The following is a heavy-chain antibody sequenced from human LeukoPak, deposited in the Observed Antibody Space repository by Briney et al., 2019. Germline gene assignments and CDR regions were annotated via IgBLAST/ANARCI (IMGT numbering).Heavy chain of an antibody. J-gene: IGHJ6*02. Sequence: GESLKISCKGSGYSFTSYWIGWVRQMPGKGLEWMGIIYPGDSDTRYSPSFQGQVTISADKSISTAYLQWSSLKASDTAMYYCARHKVEYQLLYERGALYYYYGTDVWGQGTTVTVSS. CDR3: ARHKVEYQLLYERGALYYYYGTDV. CDR1: GYSFTSYW. V-gene: IGHV5-51*01. D-gene: IGHD2-2*02. CDR2: IYPGDSDT.